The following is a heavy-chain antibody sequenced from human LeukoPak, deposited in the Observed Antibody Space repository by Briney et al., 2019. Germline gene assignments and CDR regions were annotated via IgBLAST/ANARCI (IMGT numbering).Heavy chain of an antibody. CDR1: GGSISSSSYY. J-gene: IGHJ5*01. Sequence: SETLSLTCTVSGGSISSSSYYWGWIRQPPGKELEWIGTIYNSKSTIYNASLKSRATISVDTSKNQFSLRLSSVTAADTAVYYCARPGIREGGKWFDSWGQGTLVTVSS. V-gene: IGHV4-39*01. D-gene: IGHD1-14*01. CDR3: ARPGIREGGKWFDS. CDR2: IYNSKST.